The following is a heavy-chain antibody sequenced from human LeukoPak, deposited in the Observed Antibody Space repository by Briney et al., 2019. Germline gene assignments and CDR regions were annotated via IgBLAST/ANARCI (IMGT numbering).Heavy chain of an antibody. CDR1: GYSFTTYW. D-gene: IGHD1-1*01. J-gene: IGHJ3*02. Sequence: GESLKISCQGSGYSFTTYWIAWVRQMPGKGLEWMGIVYPGDSDTRYSPSFQGQVTISADKSNSTAYLQWSSLKASDTAMYYCAAPGATGKSKGAFDIWGQGTMVTVSS. CDR3: AAPGATGKSKGAFDI. V-gene: IGHV5-51*01. CDR2: VYPGDSDT.